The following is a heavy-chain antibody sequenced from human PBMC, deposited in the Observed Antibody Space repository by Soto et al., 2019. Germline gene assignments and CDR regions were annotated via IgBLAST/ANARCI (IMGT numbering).Heavy chain of an antibody. CDR1: GYTFTSYD. V-gene: IGHV1-8*01. CDR3: ARVKVVATLWGGYYYYYGMDV. J-gene: IGHJ6*02. CDR2: MNPNSGNT. D-gene: IGHD5-12*01. Sequence: GASVKVSCKASGYTFTSYDINWVRQATGQGLEWMGWMNPNSGNTGYAQKFQGRVTMTRNTSISTAYMELSSLRSEDTAVYYCARVKVVATLWGGYYYYYGMDVWGQGTTVTVSS.